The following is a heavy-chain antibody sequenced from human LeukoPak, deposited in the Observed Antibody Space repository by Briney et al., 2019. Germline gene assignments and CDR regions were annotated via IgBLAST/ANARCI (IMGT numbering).Heavy chain of an antibody. D-gene: IGHD1-14*01. J-gene: IGHJ4*02. V-gene: IGHV4-34*01. CDR3: ARGGLTYKDY. CDR1: GGSFSGYY. Sequence: SETLSLTCVVYGGSFSGYYWSWIRQPPGKGLEWIGEINHSGTTNYNPSLKSRVTISVDTSKNQFSLNLNSATAADTAVYYCARGGLTYKDYWGQGTLVTVSS. CDR2: INHSGTT.